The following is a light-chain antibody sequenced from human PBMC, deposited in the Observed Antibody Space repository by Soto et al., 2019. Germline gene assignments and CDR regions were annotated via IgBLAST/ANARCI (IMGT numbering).Light chain of an antibody. J-gene: IGLJ1*01. CDR1: SSDVGGYNY. CDR2: EVT. CDR3: SSYAGSSNV. V-gene: IGLV2-8*01. Sequence: QSALIQPPSASGSPGQSVTISCTGTSSDVGGYNYVSWYQQYPGKAPKLMIYEVTQRAAGVPGRFSGTKSGNTASPTVSGLQADDEADYYCSSYAGSSNVFGTGTKLTVL.